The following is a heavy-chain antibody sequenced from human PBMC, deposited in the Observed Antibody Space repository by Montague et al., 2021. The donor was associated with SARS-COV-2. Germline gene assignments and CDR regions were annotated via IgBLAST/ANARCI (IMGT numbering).Heavy chain of an antibody. D-gene: IGHD2-21*01. J-gene: IGHJ6*02. Sequence: SETLSLTCAVYGGSFSVYYWSWLRQSPRSGLEWIAEINHSGTANYNPSLKSRVSISVDTSKNQFSLKLSSVTAADTAVYHCARGGGHSADYYYYGMDVWGQGTTVTVSS. CDR3: ARGGGHSADYYYYGMDV. CDR1: GGSFSVYY. V-gene: IGHV4-34*01. CDR2: INHSGTA.